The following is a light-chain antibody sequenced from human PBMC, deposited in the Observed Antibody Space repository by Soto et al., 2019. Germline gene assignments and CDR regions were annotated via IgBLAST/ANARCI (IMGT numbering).Light chain of an antibody. Sequence: QSVLTQPPSASGTPGQRVTISCSGGSSNIGDNTVNWYQQLPGTAPKLLIYSNNQRPSGVPDRFSGSKSGTSASLAISGLQSEDEADYYCAACDDSFVWVFGGGTKLTVL. V-gene: IGLV1-44*01. CDR1: SSNIGDNT. CDR2: SNN. J-gene: IGLJ3*02. CDR3: AACDDSFVWV.